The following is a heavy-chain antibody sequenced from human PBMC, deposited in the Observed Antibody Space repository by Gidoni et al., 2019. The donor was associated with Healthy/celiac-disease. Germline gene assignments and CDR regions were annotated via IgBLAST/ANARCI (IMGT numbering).Heavy chain of an antibody. CDR1: GFTFGDLA. D-gene: IGHD3-16*02. V-gene: IGHV3-49*05. J-gene: IGHJ3*02. CDR3: TRGVYVWGSYRTDAFDI. Sequence: EVQLVESGGGLVKPGRSLRLSCPASGFTFGDLARSWFRQAPGKGLGWVGFIRSKAYGGTTEYAASVKGRFTISRDDSKSIAYLQMNSLKTEDTAVYYCTRGVYVWGSYRTDAFDIWGQGTMVTVSS. CDR2: IRSKAYGGTT.